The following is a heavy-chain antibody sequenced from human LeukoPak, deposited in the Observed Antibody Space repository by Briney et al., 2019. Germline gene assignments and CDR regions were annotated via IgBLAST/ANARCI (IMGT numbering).Heavy chain of an antibody. CDR1: GASINSGSNY. D-gene: IGHD3-10*01. Sequence: PSETLSLTCRVSGASINSGSNYWGWIRQPPGKTLEWIGSIYSSGSTYYNPSLKSRVIIMIDTPKNHFSLTLSSVTAADTAVYYCARDLFGGFDYWGQGTLVTVSS. CDR2: IYSSGST. J-gene: IGHJ4*02. V-gene: IGHV4-39*07. CDR3: ARDLFGGFDY.